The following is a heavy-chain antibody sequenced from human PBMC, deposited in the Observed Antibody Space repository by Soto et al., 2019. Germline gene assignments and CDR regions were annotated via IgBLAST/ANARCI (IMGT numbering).Heavy chain of an antibody. J-gene: IGHJ4*02. Sequence: PSETLSLTCTVSGGSISSYYWSWIRQPPGKGLEWIGYIYYSGSTNYNPSLKSRVTISVDTSKNQFSLKLSSVTAADTAVYYCATGAAAGLFDYWGQGTLVTVSS. D-gene: IGHD6-13*01. CDR1: GGSISSYY. CDR3: ATGAAAGLFDY. V-gene: IGHV4-59*08. CDR2: IYYSGST.